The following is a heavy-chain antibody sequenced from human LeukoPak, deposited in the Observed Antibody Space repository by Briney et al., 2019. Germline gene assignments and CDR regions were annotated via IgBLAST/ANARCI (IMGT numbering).Heavy chain of an antibody. D-gene: IGHD2-2*01. CDR3: ARDYCSSTSCYQWGAFDI. CDR1: GYTFTRYP. CDR2: INAGNGNT. V-gene: IGHV1-3*01. Sequence: GASVTVSCKASGYTFTRYPMHWVRQGPGQRLEWMGWINAGNGNTKYSQKFQGRVTITRDTSASTAYMELSSLRSEDTAVYYCARDYCSSTSCYQWGAFDIWGQGTMVTVSS. J-gene: IGHJ3*02.